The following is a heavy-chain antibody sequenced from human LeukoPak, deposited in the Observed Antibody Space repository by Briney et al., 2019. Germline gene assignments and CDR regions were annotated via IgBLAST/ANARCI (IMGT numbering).Heavy chain of an antibody. D-gene: IGHD6-19*01. V-gene: IGHV3-73*01. CDR3: TRLDSSGWSDY. J-gene: IGHJ4*02. CDR1: GFTFSGSA. CDR2: IRSKANSYAT. Sequence: GGSLRLSCAASGFTFSGSAMHGVRQAPGKGLEWVGRIRSKANSYATAYAASVKGRFTISRDDSKNTAYLQMNSLKTEDTAVYYCTRLDSSGWSDYWGQGTLVTVSS.